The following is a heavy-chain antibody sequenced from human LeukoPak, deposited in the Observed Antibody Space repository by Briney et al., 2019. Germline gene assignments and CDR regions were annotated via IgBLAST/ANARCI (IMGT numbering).Heavy chain of an antibody. J-gene: IGHJ4*02. Sequence: PGGSLRLSCAGSGLTFSSFWLHWVRHAPGKGLVWVSRISPDGSTTNLADSVKGRCTISRDNPKNTLFLQMSSLRAEDTAVYYCVRSASYDSSGYYYDSWGQGTLVTVSS. CDR3: VRSASYDSSGYYYDS. V-gene: IGHV3-74*01. CDR1: GLTFSSFW. D-gene: IGHD3-22*01. CDR2: ISPDGSTT.